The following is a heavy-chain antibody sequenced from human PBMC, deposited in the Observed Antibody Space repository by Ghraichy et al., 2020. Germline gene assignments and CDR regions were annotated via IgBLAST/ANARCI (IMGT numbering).Heavy chain of an antibody. J-gene: IGHJ6*03. CDR1: GGSISSYY. CDR2: IYYSGST. D-gene: IGHD6-6*01. V-gene: IGHV4-59*01. Sequence: SQTLSLTCTVSGGSISSYYWSWIRQPPGKGLEWIGYIYYSGSTNYNPSLKSRVTISVDTSKNQFSLKLSSVTAADTAVYYCSRAFWGSSSLSAPYYYYYYMDVWGKGTTVTVSS. CDR3: SRAFWGSSSLSAPYYYYYYMDV.